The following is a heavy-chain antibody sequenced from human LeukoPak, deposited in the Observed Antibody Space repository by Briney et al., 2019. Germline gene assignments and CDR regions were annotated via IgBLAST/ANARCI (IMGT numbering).Heavy chain of an antibody. Sequence: SVKVSCKASGGTFSSYAISWVRQAPGQGLEWMGGIIPIFGTANYAQKFQGRVTITADESTSTAYMELSSLRSEDTAVYYCARVLWSGHTNHNWFDPWGQGTLVTVSS. CDR3: ARVLWSGHTNHNWFDP. V-gene: IGHV1-69*13. CDR2: IIPIFGTA. J-gene: IGHJ5*02. D-gene: IGHD3-3*01. CDR1: GGTFSSYA.